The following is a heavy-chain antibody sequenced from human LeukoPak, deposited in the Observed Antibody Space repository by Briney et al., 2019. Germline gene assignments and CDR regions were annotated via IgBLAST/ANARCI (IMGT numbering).Heavy chain of an antibody. CDR1: GFTFSSYW. V-gene: IGHV3-7*01. Sequence: GGSLRLSCAASGFTFSSYWMSWIRQAPGKGLEWVANIRQDGSEKYYVDSGKGRFTISRDNAKNSLYLQMNSLRAEDTAVYYCARDSETLLTGDDPFDCWGQGTLVTVSS. CDR2: IRQDGSEK. D-gene: IGHD3-9*01. J-gene: IGHJ4*02. CDR3: ARDSETLLTGDDPFDC.